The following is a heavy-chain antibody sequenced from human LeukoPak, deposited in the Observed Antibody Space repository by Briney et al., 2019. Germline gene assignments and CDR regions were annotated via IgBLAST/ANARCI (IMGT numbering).Heavy chain of an antibody. V-gene: IGHV1-2*04. CDR1: GYTFTGYY. CDR2: INPNSGGT. J-gene: IGHJ4*02. D-gene: IGHD3-10*01. CDR3: ARDIGAVGIPFDY. Sequence: ASVKVSCKASGYTFTGYYIHWVRQAPGQGLEWMGWINPNSGGTNYAQQFQGWVTMTRDTSISTAHMELSSLRSNDTAVYYCARDIGAVGIPFDYWGQGTLVTVSS.